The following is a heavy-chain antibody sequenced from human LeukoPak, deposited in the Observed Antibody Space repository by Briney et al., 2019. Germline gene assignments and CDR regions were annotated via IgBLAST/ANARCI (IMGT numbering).Heavy chain of an antibody. Sequence: AGGSLRLSCAASGFTFSSYAMTWVRQAPGKGLEWVSGISGSGGSTYYADSVKGRFTISRHNSKNTLYLQMDSLRDEDTAVYYCARGDFWSGYYTGLYWGQGTLVTVSS. CDR1: GFTFSSYA. D-gene: IGHD3-3*01. CDR3: ARGDFWSGYYTGLY. V-gene: IGHV3-23*01. CDR2: ISGSGGST. J-gene: IGHJ4*02.